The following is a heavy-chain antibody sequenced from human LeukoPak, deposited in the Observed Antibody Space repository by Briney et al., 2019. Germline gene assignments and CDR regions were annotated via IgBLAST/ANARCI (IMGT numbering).Heavy chain of an antibody. CDR1: GYSFTNDW. J-gene: IGHJ4*02. CDR2: IYPGDPDT. CDR3: ARRYCTSNNCYRAFDF. V-gene: IGHV5-51*01. Sequence: GESLEISCKASGYSFTNDWVGWVRQMPGKGLEWMGIIYPGDPDTRYSPSFQGQVTISADKSISTAYLQWSSLKASDTAMYYCARRYCTSNNCYRAFDFWGQGTLVTVSS. D-gene: IGHD2-2*01.